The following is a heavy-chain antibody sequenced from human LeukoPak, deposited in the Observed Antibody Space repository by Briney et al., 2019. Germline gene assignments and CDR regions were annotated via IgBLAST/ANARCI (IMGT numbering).Heavy chain of an antibody. J-gene: IGHJ4*02. Sequence: GGSLRLSCAASGFTFSSYAMSWVRQAPGKGLEWVGRIKSKTDGGTTDYAAPVKGRFTISRDVSKNTLYLQMNSLKTEDTAVYYCTAVSGNWNDFDYWGQGTLVTVSS. CDR3: TAVSGNWNDFDY. CDR2: IKSKTDGGTT. V-gene: IGHV3-15*01. D-gene: IGHD1-1*01. CDR1: GFTFSSYA.